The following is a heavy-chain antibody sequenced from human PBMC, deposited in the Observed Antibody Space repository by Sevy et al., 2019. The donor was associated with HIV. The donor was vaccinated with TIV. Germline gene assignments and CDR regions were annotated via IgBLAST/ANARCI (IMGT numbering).Heavy chain of an antibody. J-gene: IGHJ4*02. CDR1: GFTFSSYS. Sequence: GGSLRLSCAASGFTFSSYSMHWVRQAPGKGLEWVSSINSISTYIYYADSVKGRFTSSRDNAKNSLYLQMNSLRAEDTAVYYCARGPDYYDSSGYYYQWGQGTLVTVSS. CDR2: INSISTYI. CDR3: ARGPDYYDSSGYYYQ. D-gene: IGHD3-22*01. V-gene: IGHV3-21*01.